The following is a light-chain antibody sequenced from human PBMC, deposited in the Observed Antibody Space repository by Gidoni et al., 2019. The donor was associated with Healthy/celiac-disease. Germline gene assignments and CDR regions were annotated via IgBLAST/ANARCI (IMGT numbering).Light chain of an antibody. V-gene: IGLV2-14*01. J-gene: IGLJ3*02. CDR2: EVS. CDR1: SSDVCGYNY. Sequence: QPALTQPASVSGSPGQSITISCTGTSSDVCGYNYVSWYQQHPGKAPKLMIYEVSNRPSGVSNRFSGSKSGNTASLTISGLQAEDEADYYCSSYTSSSTRVFGGGTKLTVL. CDR3: SSYTSSSTRV.